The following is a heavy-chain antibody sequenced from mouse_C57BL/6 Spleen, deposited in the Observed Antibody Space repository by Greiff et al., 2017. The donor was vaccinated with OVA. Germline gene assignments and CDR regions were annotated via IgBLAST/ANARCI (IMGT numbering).Heavy chain of an antibody. Sequence: QVQLQQPGAELVKPGASVKMSCKASGYTFTSYWITWVRQRPGQGLEWIGDIYPGSGSTNYNEKFKSKATLTVDTSSSTAYMQLSSLTSEDSAVYYCARGENYYGSFWGQGTLVTVSA. D-gene: IGHD1-1*01. CDR2: IYPGSGST. CDR1: GYTFTSYW. V-gene: IGHV1-55*01. J-gene: IGHJ3*01. CDR3: ARGENYYGSF.